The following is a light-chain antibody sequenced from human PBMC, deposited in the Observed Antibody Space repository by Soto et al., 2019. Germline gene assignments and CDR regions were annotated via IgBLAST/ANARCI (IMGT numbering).Light chain of an antibody. J-gene: IGKJ1*01. CDR2: GAS. V-gene: IGKV3-20*01. Sequence: EIVLTQSPGTLSLSPGERATLSCRASQSVSSSYLAWYQQKPGQAPRLLIYGASSRATCIPDRFSVSGSGTDFSLTVCRLYPDDFALDFCPFPRSCGPGTRVAIK. CDR1: QSVSSSY. CDR3: PFPRS.